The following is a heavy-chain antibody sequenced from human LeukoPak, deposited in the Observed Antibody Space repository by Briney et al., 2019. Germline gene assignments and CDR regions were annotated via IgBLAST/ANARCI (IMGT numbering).Heavy chain of an antibody. D-gene: IGHD6-19*01. Sequence: GGSLRLSCAASGFALNSYSLSWVRQAPGKGLEWVSSISSTSAYIHYADSVKGRFTISRDNTDNVVYLQMNSLRAEDTAVYYCARVAVAGPTGWFDPWGQGTLVTVSS. CDR2: ISSTSAYI. V-gene: IGHV3-21*01. J-gene: IGHJ5*02. CDR3: ARVAVAGPTGWFDP. CDR1: GFALNSYS.